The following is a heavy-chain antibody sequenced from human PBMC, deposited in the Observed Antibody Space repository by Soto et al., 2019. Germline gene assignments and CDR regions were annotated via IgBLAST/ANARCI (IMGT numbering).Heavy chain of an antibody. CDR3: AHRRGYSGDVWGVFDF. CDR1: GFSLSTSGGG. D-gene: IGHD5-12*01. Sequence: QITLKESGPTLEKPTQTLTLTCTFSGFSLSTSGGGVGWIRQPPGKALEWLALIYWNDDKRYSPTPKSRLTINNDTSKNQVVLTMTNMDTVDTATYYCAHRRGYSGDVWGVFDFWGQGTMVTVSS. J-gene: IGHJ4*02. CDR2: IYWNDDK. V-gene: IGHV2-5*01.